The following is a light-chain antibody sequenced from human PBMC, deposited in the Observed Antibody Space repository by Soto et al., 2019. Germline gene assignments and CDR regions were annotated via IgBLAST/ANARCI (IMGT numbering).Light chain of an antibody. CDR3: GAERGSGSQGVHV. CDR2: VGTGGIVG. V-gene: IGLV9-49*03. CDR1: SAYSGYE. J-gene: IGLJ1*01. Sequence: QPVLTQPPSASASVGASVTLTCTLSSAYSGYEVDWYQQRPGKGPRFVMRVGTGGIVGSKGVGIPDRFSVLGSGLNRYLTIKNSKGDDEGDYRFGAERGSGSQGVHVFGTGPKVTVL.